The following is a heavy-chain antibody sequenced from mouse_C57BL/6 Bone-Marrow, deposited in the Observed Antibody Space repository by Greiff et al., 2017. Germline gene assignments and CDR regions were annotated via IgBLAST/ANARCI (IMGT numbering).Heavy chain of an antibody. J-gene: IGHJ3*01. CDR1: GFTFSDYG. CDR2: ISSGSSTI. Sequence: DVKLVESGGGLVKPGGSLKLSCAASGFTFSDYGMHWVRQAPEKGLEWVAYISSGSSTIYYADTVKGRFTISRDNAKNTLFLKMTSLGSEDTAMYNGARRLFAYWGQGTLVTVSA. V-gene: IGHV5-17*01. CDR3: ARRLFAY.